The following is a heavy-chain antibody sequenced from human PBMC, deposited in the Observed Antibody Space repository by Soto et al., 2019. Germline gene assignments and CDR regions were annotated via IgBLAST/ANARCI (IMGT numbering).Heavy chain of an antibody. V-gene: IGHV1-18*01. CDR2: ISAYKGNT. CDR1: GYTFTSYG. D-gene: IGHD2-15*01. CDR3: RRPLVGPLNPPPQDDAFDI. Sequence: QVQLVQSGAEVKKPGASVKVSCKASGYTFTSYGISWVRQAPGQGLEWMGWISAYKGNTNYAQKLQGRVTMTTDTTTSTACMGVRGPGTDDTAAYYCRRPLVGPLNPPPQDDAFDIWGQGTMVTVSS. J-gene: IGHJ3*02.